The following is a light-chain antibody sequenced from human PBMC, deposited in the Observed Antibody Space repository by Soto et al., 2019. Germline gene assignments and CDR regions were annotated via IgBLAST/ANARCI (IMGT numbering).Light chain of an antibody. CDR3: SSYASSGAVV. Sequence: QSVLTQPASVSGSPGQSITISCSATSSDVGGYNYVSWYQQHPGKAPKLMIYEVNNRPSGVSHRFSGSKSGNTASLTFSGLQPEDEADYYCSSYASSGAVVFGGGTKVTVL. CDR1: SSDVGGYNY. V-gene: IGLV2-14*01. J-gene: IGLJ3*02. CDR2: EVN.